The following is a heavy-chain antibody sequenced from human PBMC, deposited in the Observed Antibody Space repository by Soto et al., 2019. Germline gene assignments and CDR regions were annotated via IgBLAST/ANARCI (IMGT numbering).Heavy chain of an antibody. CDR1: GGSISSSSYY. CDR3: ARQGSGSYPSYYYYYGMDV. CDR2: IYYSGGT. D-gene: IGHD1-26*01. Sequence: NPSETLSLTCTVSGGSISSSSYYWGWIRQPPGKGLEWIGSIYYSGGTYYNPSLKSRVTISVDTSKNQFSLKLSSVTAADTAVYYCARQGSGSYPSYYYYYGMDVWGQGTTVTVSS. J-gene: IGHJ6*02. V-gene: IGHV4-39*01.